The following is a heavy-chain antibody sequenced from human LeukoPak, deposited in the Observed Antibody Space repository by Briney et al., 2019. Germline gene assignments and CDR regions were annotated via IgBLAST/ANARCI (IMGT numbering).Heavy chain of an antibody. CDR1: GFTFDDYA. D-gene: IGHD5-12*01. J-gene: IGHJ6*02. V-gene: IGHV3-43*02. CDR3: AKDGFVVATIREAPYYYCGMDV. Sequence: PGGSLRLSCAASGFTFDDYAMHWVRQAPGKGLEWVSLISGDGGSTYYADSVKGRFTISRDNSKNSLYLQMNSLRTEDTALYYCAKDGFVVATIREAPYYYCGMDVWGQGTTVTVSS. CDR2: ISGDGGST.